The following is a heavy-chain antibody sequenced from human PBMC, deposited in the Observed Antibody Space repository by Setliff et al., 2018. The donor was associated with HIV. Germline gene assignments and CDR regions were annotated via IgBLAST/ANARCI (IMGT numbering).Heavy chain of an antibody. J-gene: IGHJ4*02. D-gene: IGHD3-10*01. CDR3: ARARRSSMVRGTYFDY. CDR1: GGIFRSDA. Sequence: SVQVSCKAPGGIFRSDAMSWVRQAPGTGLEWMGGLIPIFGTANHAQKFQGRVLITAEESTSTAYIELSSLRSEDTAVYYCARARRSSMVRGTYFDYWGQGTLGTVS. V-gene: IGHV1-69*13. CDR2: LIPIFGTA.